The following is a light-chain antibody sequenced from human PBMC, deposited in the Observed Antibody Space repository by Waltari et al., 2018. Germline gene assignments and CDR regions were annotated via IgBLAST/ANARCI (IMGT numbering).Light chain of an antibody. J-gene: IGKJ4*01. CDR1: QDIHST. CDR3: QHLNSYPLN. V-gene: IGKV1-9*01. CDR2: VAS. Sequence: DIYLTQSPSFLSASVGDRVTITCRASQDIHSTLAWYQLRPGQAPRLIIYVASKVQSGVPSRFSGSGTGTDFTLTISGLQPEDFATYYCQHLNSYPLNFGGGTKVEIK.